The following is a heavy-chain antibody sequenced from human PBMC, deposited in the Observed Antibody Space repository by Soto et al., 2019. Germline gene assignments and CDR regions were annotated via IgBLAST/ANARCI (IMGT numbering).Heavy chain of an antibody. CDR2: INPQTGGT. Sequence: ASVKVSCKASGYTFTGYYIHWVREAPGQGLEWMGWINPQTGGTSYAQKFQGRVTLSRDTSINTAYLELSRLTFDDAAVYFCVRERYQVISDGMDVWGQGTTVTVSS. CDR3: VRERYQVISDGMDV. J-gene: IGHJ6*02. V-gene: IGHV1-2*02. CDR1: GYTFTGYY. D-gene: IGHD2-2*01.